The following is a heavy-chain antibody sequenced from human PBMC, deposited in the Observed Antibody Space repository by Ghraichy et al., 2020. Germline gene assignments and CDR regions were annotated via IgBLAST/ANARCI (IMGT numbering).Heavy chain of an antibody. V-gene: IGHV4-31*03. J-gene: IGHJ4*02. CDR2: IYYSGST. CDR1: GGSISSGGYY. Sequence: SETLSLTCTVSGGSISSGGYYWSWIRQHPGKGLEWIGYIYYSGSTYYNPSLKSRVTISVDTSKNQFSLKLSSVTAADTAVYYCARAQGRYFDFGYWGQGTLVTVSS. D-gene: IGHD3-9*01. CDR3: ARAQGRYFDFGY.